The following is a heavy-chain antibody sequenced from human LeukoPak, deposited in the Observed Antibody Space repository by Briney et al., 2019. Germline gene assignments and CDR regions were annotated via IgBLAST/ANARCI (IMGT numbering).Heavy chain of an antibody. CDR3: ARHDYSTSTKLDY. J-gene: IGHJ4*02. D-gene: IGHD4-11*01. Sequence: GESLKISCKGSGYSFTNYWIGWVRQMPGKGLEWMGIIYPGDSDTKYSPSFRGQVTISADKSINTAYLQWSSLKASDTAIYFCARHDYSTSTKLDYWGQGTLVTVSS. CDR2: IYPGDSDT. CDR1: GYSFTNYW. V-gene: IGHV5-51*01.